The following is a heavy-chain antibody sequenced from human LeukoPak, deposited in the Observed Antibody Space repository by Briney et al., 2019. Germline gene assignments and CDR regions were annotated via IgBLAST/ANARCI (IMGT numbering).Heavy chain of an antibody. CDR1: GYVFASHW. D-gene: IGHD2-2*01. J-gene: IGHJ4*02. V-gene: IGHV1-2*02. CDR2: TKPDSGQT. Sequence: ASVKVSCKASGYVFASHWVHWFRQAPGQGLEWVGFTKPDSGQTGLAQSLQGRVTLTRDTSISTVYMELNGLTSDDTAVYFCARDYPHQRFDIWGQGTLVTVSS. CDR3: ARDYPHQRFDI.